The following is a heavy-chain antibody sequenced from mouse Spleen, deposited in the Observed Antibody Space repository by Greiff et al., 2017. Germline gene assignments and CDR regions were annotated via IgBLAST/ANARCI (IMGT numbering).Heavy chain of an antibody. D-gene: IGHD2-13*01. CDR2: ISSGGGNT. CDR3: ARDRDGDSPAWFAY. J-gene: IGHJ3*01. V-gene: IGHV5-9-3*01. CDR1: GFTFSSYA. Sequence: DVQLVESGGGLVKPGGSLKLSCAASGFTFSSYAMSWVRQTPEKRLEWVAYISSGGGNTYYPDSVKGRFTISRDNAKNTLYLQMSSLRSEDTALYYCARDRDGDSPAWFAYWGQGTLVTVSA.